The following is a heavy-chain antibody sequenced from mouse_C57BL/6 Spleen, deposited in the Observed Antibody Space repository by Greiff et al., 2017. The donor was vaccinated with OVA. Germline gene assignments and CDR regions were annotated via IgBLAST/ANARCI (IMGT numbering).Heavy chain of an antibody. V-gene: IGHV1-80*01. CDR3: ARLGGNCAWYFEG. J-gene: IGHJ1*03. D-gene: IGHD2-1*01. CDR1: GYAFSSYW. CDR2: IYPGDGDT. Sequence: QVQLKESGAELLKPGASVTISCKASGYAFSSYWMNWVKQRPGKGLEWIGQIYPGDGDTTYNRKFKGKATLTADKSSSTAYMQLRSLTSEDSAVYFCARLGGNCAWYFEGWGTGTTVTVS.